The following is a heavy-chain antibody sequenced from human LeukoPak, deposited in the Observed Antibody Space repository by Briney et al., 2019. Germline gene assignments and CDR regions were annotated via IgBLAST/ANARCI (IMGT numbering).Heavy chain of an antibody. J-gene: IGHJ6*03. CDR1: GYTFTSYD. Sequence: ASVKVFCKASGYTFTSYDINWVRQATGQGLELMGWMNPNSGNTGYAQKFQGRVTMTRNTSISTAYMELSSLRSEDTAVYYCAKSAGVYFGVVDYYYYYYMDVWGKGTTVTVSS. CDR3: AKSAGVYFGVVDYYYYYYMDV. D-gene: IGHD3-3*01. V-gene: IGHV1-8*01. CDR2: MNPNSGNT.